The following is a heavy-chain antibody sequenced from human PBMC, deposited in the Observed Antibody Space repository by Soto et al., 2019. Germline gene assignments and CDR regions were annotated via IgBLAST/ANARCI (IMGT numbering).Heavy chain of an antibody. CDR1: GGTFSNYA. V-gene: IGHV1-69*13. J-gene: IGHJ5*02. CDR2: IIPIFGTR. D-gene: IGHD2-15*01. CDR3: AKDGGREGYFGNWFGP. Sequence: SVKVSCKASGGTFSNYAITWVRQAPGQGLEWLGRIIPIFGTRDYAQKFQGRVTISADESTTTAYMELSSLRSDDTAVYYCAKDGGREGYFGNWFGPWGQGTLVTVSS.